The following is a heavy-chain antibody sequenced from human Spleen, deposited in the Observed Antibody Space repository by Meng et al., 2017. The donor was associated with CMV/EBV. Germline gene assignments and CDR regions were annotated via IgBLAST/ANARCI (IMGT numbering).Heavy chain of an antibody. J-gene: IGHJ5*02. V-gene: IGHV4-39*07. CDR2: IYYSGST. CDR1: GGSISSSSYY. Sequence: SETLSLTCTVSGGSISSSSYYWGWIRQPPGKGLEWIGSIYYSGSTYYNPSLKSRVTISVDTSKNQFSLKLSSVTAADTAVYYCARGEQIFGVVMAVNWFDPWGQGTLVTVSS. D-gene: IGHD3-3*01. CDR3: ARGEQIFGVVMAVNWFDP.